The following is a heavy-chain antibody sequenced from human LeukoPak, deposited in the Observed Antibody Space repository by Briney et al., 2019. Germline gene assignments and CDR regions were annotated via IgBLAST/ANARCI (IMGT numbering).Heavy chain of an antibody. J-gene: IGHJ4*02. CDR3: AKADEMNMDY. V-gene: IGHV3-33*06. Sequence: GGSLRLSCAASGFTFSRYGMHWVRQAPGKGLEWVAVIWYDGSIKYYADSVKGRFTISKDNSKNTLDLQMDSLRAEDTAVYYCAKADEMNMDYWGQGTLVTVSS. D-gene: IGHD2/OR15-2a*01. CDR2: IWYDGSIK. CDR1: GFTFSRYG.